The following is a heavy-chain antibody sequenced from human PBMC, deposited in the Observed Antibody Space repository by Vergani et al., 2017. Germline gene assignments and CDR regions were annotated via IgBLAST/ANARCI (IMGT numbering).Heavy chain of an antibody. J-gene: IGHJ6*03. CDR2: ISWNSGSI. V-gene: IGHV3-9*01. D-gene: IGHD3/OR15-3a*01. Sequence: EVQLVESGGGLVQPGRSLRLSCAASGFTFDDYAMHWVRQAPGKGLEWVSGISWNSGSIGYADAVKGRFTISRDNAKHSLYLQMNSLRAEDTALYYCAKDRTGYYYMDVWGKGTTVTVSS. CDR3: AKDRTGYYYMDV. CDR1: GFTFDDYA.